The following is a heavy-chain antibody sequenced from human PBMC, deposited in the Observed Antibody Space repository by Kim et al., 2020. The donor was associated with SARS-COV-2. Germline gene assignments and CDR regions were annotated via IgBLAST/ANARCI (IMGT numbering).Heavy chain of an antibody. Sequence: YYGNHGQGRVTISRDNSKNTLYLQMNSLRAEDTAVYYCAKGRYYDILTGFPWGQGTLVTVSS. J-gene: IGHJ5*02. D-gene: IGHD3-9*01. V-gene: IGHV3-23*01. CDR3: AKGRYYDILTGFP.